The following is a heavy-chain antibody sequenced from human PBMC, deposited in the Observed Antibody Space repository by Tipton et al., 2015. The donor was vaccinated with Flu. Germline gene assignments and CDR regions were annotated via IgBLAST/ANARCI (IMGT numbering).Heavy chain of an antibody. CDR3: ARGLSSGWYSTGYFDY. D-gene: IGHD6-19*01. CDR1: GDSIGSNYF. J-gene: IGHJ4*02. CDR2: IYRSGNT. V-gene: IGHV4-38-2*02. Sequence: TLSLTCSVSGDSIGSNYFWGWIRQPPGKGLEWIGNIYRSGNTYHNPSLKSRVTISIDTSKNQFSLRLSSVTAADTAVYYCARGLSSGWYSTGYFDYWGQGALVTVSS.